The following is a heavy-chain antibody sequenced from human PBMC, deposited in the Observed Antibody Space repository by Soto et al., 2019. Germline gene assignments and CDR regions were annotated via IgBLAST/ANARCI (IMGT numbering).Heavy chain of an antibody. CDR3: ARHISNFRYYYYAMDV. V-gene: IGHV1-3*01. CDR2: INAGNGNT. Sequence: ASVKVSCKASGYTFTSYAMHWVRQAPGQRLEWMGWINAGNGNTKYSQKFQGRVTITRDTSTSTAYLQWNTLKASDTAMYYCARHISNFRYYYYAMDVWGQGTTVTVSS. CDR1: GYTFTSYA. J-gene: IGHJ6*02. D-gene: IGHD6-13*01.